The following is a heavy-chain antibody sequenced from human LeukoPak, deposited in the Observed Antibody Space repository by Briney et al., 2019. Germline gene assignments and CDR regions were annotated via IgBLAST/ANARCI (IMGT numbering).Heavy chain of an antibody. CDR2: ISSSGSTI. Sequence: GGSLRLSCAGSGFTFSSYAMNWVRQAPGKGLEWVSYISSSGSTIYYADSVKGRFTISRDNAKNSLYLRMNSLRAEDTAVYYCARVYGDYFDYWGQGTLVTVSS. CDR3: ARVYGDYFDY. J-gene: IGHJ4*02. D-gene: IGHD4-17*01. CDR1: GFTFSSYA. V-gene: IGHV3-48*03.